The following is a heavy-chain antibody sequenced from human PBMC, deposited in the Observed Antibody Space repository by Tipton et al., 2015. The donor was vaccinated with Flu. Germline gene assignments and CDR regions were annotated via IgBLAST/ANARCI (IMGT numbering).Heavy chain of an antibody. CDR1: GFTFSSYE. CDR2: ITPSGTTK. J-gene: IGHJ4*02. Sequence: VQSGGSLRLSCAVSGFTFSSYEINWVRQAPGKGLEWVSYITPSGTTKYYADAVKGRFTISRDNAKNSLYLQMNSLRAEDTAVYYCARGFIRLCDFWGRGTLVTASS. CDR3: ARGFIRLCDF. V-gene: IGHV3-48*03. D-gene: IGHD3-16*01.